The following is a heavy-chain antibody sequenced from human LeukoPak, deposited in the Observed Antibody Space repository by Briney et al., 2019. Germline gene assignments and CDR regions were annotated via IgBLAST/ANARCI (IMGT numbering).Heavy chain of an antibody. CDR3: AKDSTYYYDSSGYYYGAYFDY. CDR1: GFTFSSYA. V-gene: IGHV3-23*01. J-gene: IGHJ4*02. Sequence: GGSLRLSCAASGFTFSSYAMSWVRQAPGKGLEWVSAISGSGGSTYYADSVKGRFTISRDNSKNTLHLQMNSLRAEDTAVYYCAKDSTYYYDSSGYYYGAYFDYWGQGTLVTVSS. CDR2: ISGSGGST. D-gene: IGHD3-22*01.